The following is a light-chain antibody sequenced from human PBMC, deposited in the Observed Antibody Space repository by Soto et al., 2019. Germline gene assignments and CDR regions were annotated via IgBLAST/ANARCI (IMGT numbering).Light chain of an antibody. CDR2: GAS. V-gene: IGKV3-20*01. CDR1: QSISVTY. J-gene: IGKJ1*01. Sequence: IVLTQSPGTLSLSPGERATLSCRASQSISVTYLAWYQQKPGQAPRLLIYGASSRATGIPDRFSASGSGTEFTLTISGLQSEDFAVYYCQQYSNWPPWTFGPGTKVDI. CDR3: QQYSNWPPWT.